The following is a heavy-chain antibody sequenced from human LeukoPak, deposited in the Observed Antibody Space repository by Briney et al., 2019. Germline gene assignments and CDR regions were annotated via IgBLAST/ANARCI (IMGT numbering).Heavy chain of an antibody. V-gene: IGHV3-23*02. CDR1: KFNFA. CDR3: VRAHNPGGWFDP. CDR2: ISGSGDST. D-gene: IGHD3-10*01. Sequence: QSGGSLRLSCVASKFNFAMSWVRQTAGKGLEWVSAISGSGDSTFYRDSVKGRFTISRDNSKNTLYLQMNSLRVEDTALYYCVRAHNPGGWFDPWGQGTLVTVSS. J-gene: IGHJ5*02.